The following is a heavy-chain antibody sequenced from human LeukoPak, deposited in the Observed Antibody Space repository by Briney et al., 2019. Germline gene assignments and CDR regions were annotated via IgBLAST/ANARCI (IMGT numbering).Heavy chain of an antibody. D-gene: IGHD3-3*01. Sequence: GSSVKVSCKASGGTFSSYAISWVRQAPGQGLEWMGRIIPILGIANYAQKFQGRVTITADKSTSTAYMELSSLRSEDTAVYYCARGPEPKSGYSNYYYYGMDVWGQGTTVTVSS. V-gene: IGHV1-69*04. CDR2: IIPILGIA. J-gene: IGHJ6*02. CDR3: ARGPEPKSGYSNYYYYGMDV. CDR1: GGTFSSYA.